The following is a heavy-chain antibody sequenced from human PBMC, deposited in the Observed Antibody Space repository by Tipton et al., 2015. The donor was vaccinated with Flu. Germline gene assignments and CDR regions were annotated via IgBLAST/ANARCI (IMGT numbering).Heavy chain of an antibody. CDR3: ARDTGYDFWSGYFDACDI. V-gene: IGHV3-48*04. CDR2: ISSSSSTI. CDR1: GFTFSSYS. D-gene: IGHD3-3*01. J-gene: IGHJ3*02. Sequence: SLRLSCAASGFTFSSYSMNWVRQAPGKGLEWVSYISSSSSTIYYADSVKGRFTISRDNAKNPLYLQMNSLRAEDTAVYYCARDTGYDFWSGYFDACDIWGQGTMVTVSS.